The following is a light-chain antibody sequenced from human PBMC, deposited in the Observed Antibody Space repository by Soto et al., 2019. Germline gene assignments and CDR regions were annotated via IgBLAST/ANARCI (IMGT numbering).Light chain of an antibody. V-gene: IGKV1-8*01. CDR3: QQYYSYPFT. CDR2: AAS. CDR1: QGISSY. Sequence: AIRMTQSPSSLSASTGDRVTITCRASQGISSYLAWYQQKPGKAPKLLIYAASILQGGVPSRFSGSGSGTDFTLTISCLQSEDFATYYFQQYYSYPFTFGPATKLD. J-gene: IGKJ3*01.